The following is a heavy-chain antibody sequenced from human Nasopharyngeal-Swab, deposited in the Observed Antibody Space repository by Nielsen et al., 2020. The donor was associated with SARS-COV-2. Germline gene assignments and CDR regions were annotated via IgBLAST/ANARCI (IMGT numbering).Heavy chain of an antibody. J-gene: IGHJ3*01. CDR3: AKATQIFWFGQFRNDAFDV. CDR1: GFTFSDYY. CDR2: ISSSGSTI. Sequence: GGSLRLSCAASGFTFSDYYMSWIRQAPGKGLEWVSYISSSGSTIYYADSVKGRFTISRDNAKNSLYLQMSSLRPEDTAVYYCAKATQIFWFGQFRNDAFDVWGRGTMVTVSS. V-gene: IGHV3-11*04. D-gene: IGHD3-10*01.